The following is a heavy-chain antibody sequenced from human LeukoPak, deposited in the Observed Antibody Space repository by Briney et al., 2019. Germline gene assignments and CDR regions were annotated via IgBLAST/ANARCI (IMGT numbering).Heavy chain of an antibody. CDR2: ISSSGGGR. CDR3: AKLYAPADALDI. D-gene: IGHD2-2*01. Sequence: GGSLRLSCVASGFTFSSYFMSWVRQAPGKGLEWVSGISSSGGGRHYADSVKGHFTISRDNSKNTLFLEMNSLRGEDTAVYYCAKLYAPADALDIWGQGTMVTVSS. CDR1: GFTFSSYF. V-gene: IGHV3-23*01. J-gene: IGHJ3*02.